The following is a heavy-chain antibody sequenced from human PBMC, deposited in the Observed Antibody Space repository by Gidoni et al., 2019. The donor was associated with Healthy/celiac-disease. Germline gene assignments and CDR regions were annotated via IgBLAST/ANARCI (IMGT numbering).Heavy chain of an antibody. D-gene: IGHD2-15*01. CDR3: AKGKSSGGSYDAFDI. V-gene: IGHV3-9*01. CDR1: GFTFADYA. Sequence: EVQLVESGGGLVQPGRSLRLSCAASGFTFADYAMHWVRQAPGKGLEWVSGISWNSGSIGDADSVKGRFTISRDNAKNSLYLQMNSLRAEDTALYYCAKGKSSGGSYDAFDIWGQGTMVTVSS. J-gene: IGHJ3*02. CDR2: ISWNSGSI.